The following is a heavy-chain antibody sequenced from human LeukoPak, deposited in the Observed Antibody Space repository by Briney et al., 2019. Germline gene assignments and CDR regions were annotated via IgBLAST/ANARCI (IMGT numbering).Heavy chain of an antibody. CDR2: ISSSSSYI. Sequence: KSGGSLRLSCAASGFTFSSYSMNWVRQAPGKGLEWVSSISSSSSYIYYADSVKGRFTISRDNAKNSLYLQMNNLRAEDTAIYYCAKAANYDILTGYYLDYWGQGTLVTVSS. V-gene: IGHV3-21*04. CDR1: GFTFSSYS. J-gene: IGHJ4*02. CDR3: AKAANYDILTGYYLDY. D-gene: IGHD3-9*01.